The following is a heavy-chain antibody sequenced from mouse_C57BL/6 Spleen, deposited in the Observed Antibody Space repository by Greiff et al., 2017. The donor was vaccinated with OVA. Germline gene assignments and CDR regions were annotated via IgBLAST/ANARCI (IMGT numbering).Heavy chain of an antibody. V-gene: IGHV14-1*01. CDR1: GFNIKDYY. Sequence: VHVKQSGAELVRPGASVKLSCTASGFNIKDYYMHWVKQRPEQGLEWIGRIDPEDGDTEYAPKFQGKATMTADTSSNTAYLQLSSLTSEDTAVYYCTPDSARPFAYWGPGTLVTVSA. D-gene: IGHD3-2*01. CDR2: IDPEDGDT. J-gene: IGHJ3*01. CDR3: TPDSARPFAY.